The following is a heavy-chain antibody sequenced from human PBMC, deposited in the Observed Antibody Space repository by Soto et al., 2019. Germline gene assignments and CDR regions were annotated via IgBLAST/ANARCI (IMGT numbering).Heavy chain of an antibody. CDR1: GFTVSSNY. CDR2: IYSGGST. CDR3: ARDELLWFGEEVD. D-gene: IGHD3-10*01. V-gene: IGHV3-66*01. Sequence: EVQLVESGGGLVQPGGSLRLSCAASGFTVSSNYMSWVRQAPGKGLEWVSVIYSGGSTYYADSVKGRFTISRDNSKNTLYLQMNSLRAEDTAVDYCARDELLWFGEEVDWGQGTLVTVSS. J-gene: IGHJ4*02.